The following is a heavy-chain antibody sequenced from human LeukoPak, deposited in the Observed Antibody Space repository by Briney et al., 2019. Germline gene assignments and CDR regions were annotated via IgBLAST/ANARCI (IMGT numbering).Heavy chain of an antibody. Sequence: SQTLSLTRAVSGGSISSGGYSWSWIRQPPGKGLEWIGYIYHSGSTYYNPSLKSRVTISVDRSKNQFSLKLSSVTAADTAVYYCARGASSIGAFDIWGQGTMVTVSS. CDR3: ARGASSIGAFDI. D-gene: IGHD6-6*01. CDR1: GGSISSGGYS. V-gene: IGHV4-30-2*01. J-gene: IGHJ3*02. CDR2: IYHSGST.